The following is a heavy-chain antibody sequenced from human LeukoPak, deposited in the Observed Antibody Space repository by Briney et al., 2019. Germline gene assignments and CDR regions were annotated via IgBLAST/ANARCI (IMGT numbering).Heavy chain of an antibody. V-gene: IGHV1-69*04. J-gene: IGHJ3*02. CDR1: GGSFSSFV. D-gene: IGHD6-13*01. CDR2: IIPVLGVS. CDR3: ARGFGGAGRLDAFDI. Sequence: ASVKVSCKASGGSFSSFVITWVRQAPGQGLEWMGRIIPVLGVSNFAQKLQGRVTITTDESTSTAYMELSSLRSEDTAVYYCARGFGGAGRLDAFDIWGQGTMVTVSS.